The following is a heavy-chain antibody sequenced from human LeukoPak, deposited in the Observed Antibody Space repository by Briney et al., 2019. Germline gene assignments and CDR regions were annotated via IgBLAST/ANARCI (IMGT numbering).Heavy chain of an antibody. V-gene: IGHV3-23*01. Sequence: PGGSLRLSCAASGFTFSSYVMSWVRQAPGKGLEWVSAISGSGGSTHYADSVKGRFTISRDNSKNTLYLQMNSLRAEDTAVYYCAKARFGVVTAYDYWGQGTLVTVSS. CDR1: GFTFSSYV. D-gene: IGHD3-3*01. CDR2: ISGSGGST. J-gene: IGHJ4*02. CDR3: AKARFGVVTAYDY.